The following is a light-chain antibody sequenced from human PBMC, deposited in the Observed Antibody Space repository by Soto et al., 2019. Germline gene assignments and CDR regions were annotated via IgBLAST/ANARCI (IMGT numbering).Light chain of an antibody. J-gene: IGKJ3*01. CDR1: QDISNY. CDR3: QQLNSFPFT. Sequence: DIQLTQSPSFLSASVGDRVTITCRASQDISNYLAWYQQKPGKAPKLLIYAASTLQNEVPLRLSGSGSGTDFTLTISSLQPEDFATYYCQQLNSFPFTFGPGTTVDIK. V-gene: IGKV1-9*01. CDR2: AAS.